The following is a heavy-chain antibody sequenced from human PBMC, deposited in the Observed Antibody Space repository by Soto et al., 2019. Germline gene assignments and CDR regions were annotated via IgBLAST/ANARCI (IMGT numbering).Heavy chain of an antibody. J-gene: IGHJ2*01. CDR3: ARPAYGDYGYFDI. CDR2: LIAPLGTA. D-gene: IGHD4-17*01. Sequence: QVQLVHSGAVVMKPGSSVTLSCTASGVTFSSFTFSWVRQAPGPGNEWMGRLIAPLGTATYAQKLQGRVTFTADKSATTVYMELSSLRSDDTAVYYCARPAYGDYGYFDIWGRGTLVSVSS. CDR1: GVTFSSFT. V-gene: IGHV1-69*08.